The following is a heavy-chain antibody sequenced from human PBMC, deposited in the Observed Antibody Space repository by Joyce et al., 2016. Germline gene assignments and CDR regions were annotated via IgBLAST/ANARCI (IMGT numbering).Heavy chain of an antibody. J-gene: IGHJ4*02. V-gene: IGHV3-74*01. Sequence: EVQVVESGGGLVQPGASLRLSCVDSEITFRSLWMHWVRQAPGKGLVWVSRINPEATTTNYADSVRGRFTISRDNAKNTLYLQMNSLRAEDTAIYYCVRSMTGIWDYWGKGTLVSVSS. CDR3: VRSMTGIWDY. CDR1: EITFRSLW. D-gene: IGHD1-20*01. CDR2: INPEATTT.